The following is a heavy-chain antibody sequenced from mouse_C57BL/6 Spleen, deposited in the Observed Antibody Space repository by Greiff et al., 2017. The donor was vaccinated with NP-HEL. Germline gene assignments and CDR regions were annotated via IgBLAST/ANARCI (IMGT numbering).Heavy chain of an antibody. CDR3: ARGGIYYGSSSFDY. D-gene: IGHD1-1*01. CDR2: ISYDGSN. V-gene: IGHV3-6*01. CDR1: GYSITSGYY. J-gene: IGHJ2*01. Sequence: EVQLQESGPGLVKPSQSLSLTCSVTGYSITSGYYWNWIRQFPGNKLEWMGYISYDGSNNYNPSLKNRISITRDTSKNQFFLKLNSVTTEDTATYYCARGGIYYGSSSFDYWGQGTTLTVSS.